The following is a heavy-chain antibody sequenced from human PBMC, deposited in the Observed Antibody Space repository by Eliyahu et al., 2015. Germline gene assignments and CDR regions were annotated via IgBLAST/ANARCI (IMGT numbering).Heavy chain of an antibody. CDR3: ARNLFSYGENYMDV. Sequence: QLQLQESGPGLVKPSETLSLTCTVSGGSVSSSGYYWVWIRQSPGKGLEWIGNIYYIGSTYYNPSLKSRVTISIDTSKNQFSLNLNSVTATDTAVYYCARNLFSYGENYMDVWGKGTTVTVSS. V-gene: IGHV4-39*01. D-gene: IGHD4-17*01. CDR1: GGSVSSSGYY. J-gene: IGHJ6*03. CDR2: IYYIGST.